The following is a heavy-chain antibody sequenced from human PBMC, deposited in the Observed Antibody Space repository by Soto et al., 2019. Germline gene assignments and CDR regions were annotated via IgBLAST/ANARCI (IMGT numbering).Heavy chain of an antibody. CDR2: IWYDGSNK. Sequence: PVGSLRLSCAASGFTFSSYGMHWVRQAPGKGLEWVAVIWYDGSNKYYADSVKGRFTISRDNSKNTLYLQMNSLRAEDTAVYYCARGLGSSSSLDYYGMDVWGQGTTVTVSS. J-gene: IGHJ6*02. V-gene: IGHV3-33*01. D-gene: IGHD6-6*01. CDR1: GFTFSSYG. CDR3: ARGLGSSSSLDYYGMDV.